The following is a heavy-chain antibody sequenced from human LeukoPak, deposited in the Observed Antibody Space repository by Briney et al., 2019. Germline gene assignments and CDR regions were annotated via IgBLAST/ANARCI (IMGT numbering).Heavy chain of an antibody. CDR1: GFTFSSYS. CDR3: AKDSQLERREGFLDY. V-gene: IGHV3-9*01. CDR2: ISWNSGSI. D-gene: IGHD1-1*01. J-gene: IGHJ4*02. Sequence: PGGSLRLSCAASGFTFSSYSMNWVRQAPGKGLEWVSGISWNSGSIGYADSVKGRFTISRDNAKNSLYLQMNSLRAEDTALYYCAKDSQLERREGFLDYWGQGTLVTVSS.